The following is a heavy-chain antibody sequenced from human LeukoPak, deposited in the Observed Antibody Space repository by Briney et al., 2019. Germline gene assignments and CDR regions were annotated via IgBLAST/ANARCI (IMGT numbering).Heavy chain of an antibody. J-gene: IGHJ4*02. CDR2: FDPEDGET. D-gene: IGHD5-24*01. CDR3: ASGRWLQFPYYFDC. V-gene: IGHV1-24*01. Sequence: ASVKLSCKVSGYTLTELSMHWVRQAPGKGLEWMGGFDPEDGETIYAQKFQGRVTMTEDTSTDTAYMELSSLRSDDTAVYYCASGRWLQFPYYFDCWGQGTLVTVSS. CDR1: GYTLTELS.